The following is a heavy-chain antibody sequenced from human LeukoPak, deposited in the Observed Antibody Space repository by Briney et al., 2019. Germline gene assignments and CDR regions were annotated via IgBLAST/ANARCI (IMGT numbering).Heavy chain of an antibody. V-gene: IGHV1-2*02. CDR3: ARPRGYSSSWYPYYYFDY. D-gene: IGHD6-13*01. J-gene: IGHJ4*02. Sequence: ASVKVSCKASGYTFTGYYMHWVRQAPGQGLEWMGWINPNSGGTNYAQKFQGRVTMTRDTSISTAYMELSRLRSDDTAVYYCARPRGYSSSWYPYYYFDYWGQGTLVTVSS. CDR1: GYTFTGYY. CDR2: INPNSGGT.